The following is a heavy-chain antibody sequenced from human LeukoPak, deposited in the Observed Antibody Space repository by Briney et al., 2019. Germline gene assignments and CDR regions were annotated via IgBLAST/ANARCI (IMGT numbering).Heavy chain of an antibody. CDR1: GASISSGGYY. J-gene: IGHJ1*01. CDR3: ARGPHCSSTSCYSEYFHR. CDR2: ISYSGSP. Sequence: SETLSLTCTVSGASISSGGYYWSWIRQHPGKGLEWIGYISYSGSPYYNPSLKSRVTISVDTSRNQFSLKLSSVTAADTAVYYCARGPHCSSTSCYSEYFHRWGQGTLVTVSS. V-gene: IGHV4-31*03. D-gene: IGHD2-2*01.